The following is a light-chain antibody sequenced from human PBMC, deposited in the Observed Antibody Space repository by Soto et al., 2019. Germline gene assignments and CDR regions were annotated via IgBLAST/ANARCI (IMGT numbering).Light chain of an antibody. CDR2: SSN. CDR1: SSNIGSNH. CDR3: AAWDDSPRGYV. V-gene: IGLV1-47*02. J-gene: IGLJ1*01. Sequence: QSVLTQPPSASGTPGQRVTISCSGSSSNIGSNHVYWYQQLQGTAPKLVIYSSNQRPSGVPDRLSGSTSGTSASLAISGLRSEDEADYYCAAWDDSPRGYVFGTGTKLTVL.